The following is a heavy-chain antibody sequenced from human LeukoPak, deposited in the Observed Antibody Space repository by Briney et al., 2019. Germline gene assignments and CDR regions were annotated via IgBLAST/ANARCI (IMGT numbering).Heavy chain of an antibody. V-gene: IGHV3-21*01. J-gene: IGHJ6*03. D-gene: IGHD4-17*01. CDR2: ISSSSSYI. CDR3: ARARAVTTPIGAYYYYYMDV. Sequence: GSLRLSCAASGFTFSSYSMNWVRQAPGKGLEWVSSISSSSSYIYYADSVKGRFTISRDNAKNSLYLQMNSLRAEDTAVYYCARARAVTTPIGAYYYYYMDVWGKGTTVTISS. CDR1: GFTFSSYS.